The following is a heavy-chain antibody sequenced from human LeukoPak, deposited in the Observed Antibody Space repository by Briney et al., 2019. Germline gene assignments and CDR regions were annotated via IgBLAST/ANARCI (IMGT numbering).Heavy chain of an antibody. CDR3: AKLQGSGWYGNFDY. V-gene: IGHV3-21*04. D-gene: IGHD6-19*01. CDR2: ISSSSSYI. J-gene: IGHJ4*02. CDR1: GFTFSSYS. Sequence: SGGSLRLSCAASGFTFSSYSMNWVRQAPGKGLEWVSSISSSSSYIYYADSVKGRFTISRDNAKNSLYLQMNSLRAEDTALYYCAKLQGSGWYGNFDYWGQGTLVTVSS.